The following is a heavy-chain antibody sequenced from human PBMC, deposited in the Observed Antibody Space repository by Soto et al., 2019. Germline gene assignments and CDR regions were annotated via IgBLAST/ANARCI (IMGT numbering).Heavy chain of an antibody. Sequence: QVHLVQSGAEVKKPGASVKVSCKGSGYDFTTYGITWVRQAPGQGLEWMAWISAQNGNTDYAQKLQGRGTMTRDTSTSTAYMELRSMRSDDTSVYYCARGRYGDYWGQGALVTVSS. D-gene: IGHD1-1*01. CDR2: ISAQNGNT. J-gene: IGHJ4*02. V-gene: IGHV1-18*01. CDR1: GYDFTTYG. CDR3: ARGRYGDY.